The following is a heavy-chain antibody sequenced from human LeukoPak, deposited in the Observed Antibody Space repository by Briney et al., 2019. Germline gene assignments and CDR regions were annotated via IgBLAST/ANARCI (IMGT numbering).Heavy chain of an antibody. CDR2: IRYDGSNK. Sequence: GGSLRLSCAASGFTFSNFGMHWVRQAPGKGLEWMAFIRYDGSNKYYADSVKGRFTISRDNAKNSLYLQMNSLRAEDTAVYYCARDSSSYTYYYYYYMDVWGKGTTVTVSS. CDR3: ARDSSSYTYYYYYYMDV. J-gene: IGHJ6*03. V-gene: IGHV3-30*02. D-gene: IGHD6-6*01. CDR1: GFTFSNFG.